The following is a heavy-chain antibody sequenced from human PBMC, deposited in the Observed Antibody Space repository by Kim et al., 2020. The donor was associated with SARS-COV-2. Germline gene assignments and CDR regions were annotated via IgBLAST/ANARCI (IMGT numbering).Heavy chain of an antibody. J-gene: IGHJ4*02. CDR3: ARDDFGSSSWPTIDY. CDR1: GYTFTSYG. V-gene: IGHV1-18*01. CDR2: ISAYNGNT. Sequence: ASVKVSCKASGYTFTSYGISWVRQAPGQGLEWMGWISAYNGNTNYAQKLQGRVTMTTDTSTSTAYMELRSLRSDDTAVYYCARDDFGSSSWPTIDYWGQGTLVTVSS. D-gene: IGHD6-13*01.